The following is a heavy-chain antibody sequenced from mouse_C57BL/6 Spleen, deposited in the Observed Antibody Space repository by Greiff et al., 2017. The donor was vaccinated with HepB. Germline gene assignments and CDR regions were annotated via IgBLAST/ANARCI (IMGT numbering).Heavy chain of an antibody. J-gene: IGHJ4*01. Sequence: DVHLVESGGGLVKPGGSLKLSCAASGFTFSSYAMSWVRQTPEKRLEWVATISDGGSYTYYPDNVKGRFTISRDNAKNNLYLQMSHLKSEDTAMYYCARADGYQGAMDYWGQGTSVTVSS. CDR3: ARADGYQGAMDY. D-gene: IGHD2-3*01. CDR1: GFTFSSYA. V-gene: IGHV5-4*01. CDR2: ISDGGSYT.